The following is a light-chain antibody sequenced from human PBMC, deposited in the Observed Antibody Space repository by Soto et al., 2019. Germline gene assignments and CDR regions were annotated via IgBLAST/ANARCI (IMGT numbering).Light chain of an antibody. CDR2: GAS. CDR1: QTISTY. Sequence: DLPMTQPPSPLSASVGDRATITCRASQTISTYLNWYQQKPGKAPKLLIYGASRLQSGVPSRFSGSGSGTDITLTISSLQPEDFGTYYGQQNFSTPRTFGQGTKVDIK. CDR3: QQNFSTPRT. V-gene: IGKV1-39*01. J-gene: IGKJ1*01.